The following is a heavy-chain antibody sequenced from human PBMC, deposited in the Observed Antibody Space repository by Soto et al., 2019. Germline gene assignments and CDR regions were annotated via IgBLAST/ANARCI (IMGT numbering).Heavy chain of an antibody. CDR2: ISYDGSNK. J-gene: IGHJ4*02. D-gene: IGHD3-10*01. CDR3: AKVLGGLLWFGELTGAFDY. Sequence: GGSLRLSCAASGFTFSSYGMHWVRQAPGKGLEWVAVISYDGSNKYYADSVKGRFTISRDNSKNTLYLQMNSLRAEDTAVYYCAKVLGGLLWFGELTGAFDYWGQGTLVTVPQ. V-gene: IGHV3-30*18. CDR1: GFTFSSYG.